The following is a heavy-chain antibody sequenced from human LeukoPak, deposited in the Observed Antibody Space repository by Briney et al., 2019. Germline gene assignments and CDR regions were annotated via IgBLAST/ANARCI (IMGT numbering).Heavy chain of an antibody. D-gene: IGHD5-12*01. J-gene: IGHJ5*02. CDR1: GFTFGNFW. CDR2: IKEDGSET. Sequence: GGSLRLSCVASGFTFGNFWMSWVRRAPGKGPEWVAYIKEDGSETYYVDSVRGRFTISRDNAKNSLYLQMNSLRAEDTGVYFCRPGHYDSYAWDQGTLVTVSS. V-gene: IGHV3-7*01. CDR3: RPGHYDSYA.